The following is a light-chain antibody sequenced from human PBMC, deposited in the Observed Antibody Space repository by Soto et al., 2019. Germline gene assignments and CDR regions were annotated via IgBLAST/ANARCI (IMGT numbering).Light chain of an antibody. CDR2: GAS. Sequence: DIQMTQSPSSLSASVGDRVTITCRASQNINDCLNWYQQKPRKAPELLIYGASSLQSGVPSRFSGSGSGTDFTLTITILQPEDFATYYCQQSYSTLWTFGQGTKVDIK. V-gene: IGKV1-39*01. CDR3: QQSYSTLWT. J-gene: IGKJ1*01. CDR1: QNINDC.